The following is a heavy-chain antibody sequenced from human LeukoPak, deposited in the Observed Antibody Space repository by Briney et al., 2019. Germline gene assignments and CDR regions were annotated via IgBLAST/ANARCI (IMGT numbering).Heavy chain of an antibody. CDR1: GFTFSNFG. CDR3: AKGLVDIAMVTQVGYAFDI. J-gene: IGHJ3*02. Sequence: GGSLRPSCAASGFTFSNFGMHWVRQAPGKGLEWVAFIRYDGSNKYYADSVKGRFTISRDNSKNTLYLQMNSLRAEDTAVYYCAKGLVDIAMVTQVGYAFDIWGQGTMVTVSS. V-gene: IGHV3-30*02. CDR2: IRYDGSNK. D-gene: IGHD5-18*01.